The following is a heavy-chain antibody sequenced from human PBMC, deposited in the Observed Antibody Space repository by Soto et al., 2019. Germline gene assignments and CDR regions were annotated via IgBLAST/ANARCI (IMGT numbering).Heavy chain of an antibody. J-gene: IGHJ3*01. Sequence: EVQLVESGGGLVQPGESLRLSCAASGFTFDYYWMHWVRQAPGKGLVWVSRIHSDGTSTTYADSVKGRFTISRDNAKNTLSLQMNSLRAEDTAVYYCARGDRGAFDLWGQGPVVTVSS. CDR3: ARGDRGAFDL. CDR1: GFTFDYYW. D-gene: IGHD1-26*01. CDR2: IHSDGTST. V-gene: IGHV3-74*01.